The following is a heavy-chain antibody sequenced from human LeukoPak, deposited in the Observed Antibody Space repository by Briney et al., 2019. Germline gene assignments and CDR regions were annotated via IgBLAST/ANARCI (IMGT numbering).Heavy chain of an antibody. V-gene: IGHV4-39*01. CDR1: GGSISSSSYY. CDR3: ARHWETSSWYVDY. CDR2: IYYSGST. Sequence: SETLSLTCTVSGGSISSSSYYWGWIRQPPGKGLEWIGSIYYSGSTYYNPSLKSRVTISVDTSKNQFFLKLSSVTATDTAVYYCARHWETSSWYVDYWGQGTLVTVSS. D-gene: IGHD6-13*01. J-gene: IGHJ4*02.